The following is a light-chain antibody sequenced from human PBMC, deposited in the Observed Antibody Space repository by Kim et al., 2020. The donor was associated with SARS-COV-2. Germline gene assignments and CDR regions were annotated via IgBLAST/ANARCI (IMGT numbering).Light chain of an antibody. V-gene: IGKV1-5*01. CDR3: QQYESYSYT. J-gene: IGKJ2*01. CDR2: DAS. Sequence: SASVGDRVTITCRASQTISTWLAWYQQKPGRAPKLLIYDASSLKSGVPSRFSGSGSGTEFTLTISSLQPDDFATYYCQQYESYSYTFGQGTKLEIK. CDR1: QTISTW.